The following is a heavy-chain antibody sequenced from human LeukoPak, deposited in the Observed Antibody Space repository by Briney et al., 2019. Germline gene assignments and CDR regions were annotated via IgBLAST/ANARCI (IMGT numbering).Heavy chain of an antibody. J-gene: IGHJ6*03. CDR1: GGSFSGYY. CDR2: INHTGTT. Sequence: SETLSLTCTVYGGSFSGYYWSWIRQSPGKGLEWIGEINHTGTTNSNPSLGSRLTLSVDSSKNQFSLKLTSVTAADTDVYYCARGDSNSFEYLYYMDVWGKGTTVTVSS. V-gene: IGHV4-34*01. D-gene: IGHD4-11*01. CDR3: ARGDSNSFEYLYYMDV.